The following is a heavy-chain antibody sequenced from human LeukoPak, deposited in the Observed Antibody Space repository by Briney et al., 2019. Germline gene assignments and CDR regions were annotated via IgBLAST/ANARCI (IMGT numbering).Heavy chain of an antibody. V-gene: IGHV3-33*01. Sequence: GGSLRLSCAASGFTFSSYGMHWVRQAPGKGLEWVAVIWYDGSNKYYADSVKGRFTISRDNSKNTLYLQMNSLRAEDTAVYYCARDPHSSGWYYFDYWGQGNPGHRLL. D-gene: IGHD6-19*01. J-gene: IGHJ4*02. CDR1: GFTFSSYG. CDR2: IWYDGSNK. CDR3: ARDPHSSGWYYFDY.